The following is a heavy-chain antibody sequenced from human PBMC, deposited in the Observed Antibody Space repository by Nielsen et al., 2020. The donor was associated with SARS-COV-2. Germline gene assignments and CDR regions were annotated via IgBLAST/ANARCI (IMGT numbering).Heavy chain of an antibody. D-gene: IGHD3-10*01. CDR1: GFTFSSYG. CDR3: AKPHTGSGSYLNWFDP. V-gene: IGHV3-30*18. Sequence: GESLKISCAASGFTFSSYGMHWVRQAPGKGLEWVAVISYDGSNKYYADSVKGRFTISRDNSKNTLYLQMNSLRAEDTAVYYCAKPHTGSGSYLNWFDPWGQGTLVTVSS. CDR2: ISYDGSNK. J-gene: IGHJ5*02.